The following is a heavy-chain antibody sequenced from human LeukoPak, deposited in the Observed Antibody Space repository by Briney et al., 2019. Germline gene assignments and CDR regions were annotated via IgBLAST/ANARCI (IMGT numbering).Heavy chain of an antibody. J-gene: IGHJ4*02. V-gene: IGHV3-23*01. CDR3: AITRPLRWPSYGTDY. D-gene: IGHD4-23*01. Sequence: GGSLRLSCAASGFAFTTNGMHWVRQAPGKGLEWVSAISGSGGSTYYADSVKGRFTISRDNSKNTLYLQMNSLRAEDTAVYYCAITRPLRWPSYGTDYWGQGTLVTVSS. CDR2: ISGSGGST. CDR1: GFAFTTNG.